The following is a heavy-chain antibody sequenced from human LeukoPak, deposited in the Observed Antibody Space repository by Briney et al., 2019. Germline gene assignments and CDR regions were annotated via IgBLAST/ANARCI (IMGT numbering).Heavy chain of an antibody. CDR3: ARIHPGDY. J-gene: IGHJ4*02. V-gene: IGHV1-46*01. CDR1: GYTFTSYY. Sequence: ASVKVSCKASGYTFTSYYVHWARQAPGQGLEWMGVINPSGGNTNYAQKFQGRVTMTRDTSTSTVYMELSSLRSEDTAVYYCARIHPGDYWGQGTLVTVSS. D-gene: IGHD5-18*01. CDR2: INPSGGNT.